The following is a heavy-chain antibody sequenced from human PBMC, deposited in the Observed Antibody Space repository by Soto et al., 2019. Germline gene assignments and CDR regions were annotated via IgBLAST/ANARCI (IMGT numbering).Heavy chain of an antibody. J-gene: IGHJ6*01. D-gene: IGHD3-10*01. Sequence: PSETLSLTCTFSGGSISFYYWSWIRQPPGKGLDWTASIYYSGSTNYNPSLKSRVTISVDTSKNQFSLKLSSVTAADTAVYYCARADYYGSGSYYIPSGYPYYYGMDVWGQGTTVTVSS. CDR1: GGSISFYY. CDR2: IYYSGST. CDR3: ARADYYGSGSYYIPSGYPYYYGMDV. V-gene: IGHV4-59*01.